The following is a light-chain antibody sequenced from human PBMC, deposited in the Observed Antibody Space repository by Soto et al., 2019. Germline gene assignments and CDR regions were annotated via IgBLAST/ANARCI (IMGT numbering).Light chain of an antibody. CDR2: ANT. CDR1: TSNIGDNY. J-gene: IGLJ3*02. V-gene: IGLV1-40*01. CDR3: QSYDSGLSGSWV. Sequence: QSVLTQPPSASGTPGQRVTISCSGTTSNIGDNYVYWYQQLPGTAPKLLIFANTNRPSGVPDRFSGSKSGTSASLAITGLQAEDEADYYCQSYDSGLSGSWVFGGGTKLTVL.